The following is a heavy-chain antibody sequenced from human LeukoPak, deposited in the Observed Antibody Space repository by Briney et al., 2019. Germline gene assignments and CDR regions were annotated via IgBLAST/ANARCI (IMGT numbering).Heavy chain of an antibody. CDR1: GGSFSGYY. D-gene: IGHD4-23*01. CDR3: AYSTVAIRGYY. CDR2: INHSGST. Sequence: PSETLSLTCAVYGGSFSGYYWSWIRQPPGKGLEWIGEINHSGSTNYNPSLKSRVTISVGTSKNQFSLKLSSVTAADTAVYYCAYSTVAIRGYYWGQGTLVTVSS. J-gene: IGHJ4*02. V-gene: IGHV4-34*01.